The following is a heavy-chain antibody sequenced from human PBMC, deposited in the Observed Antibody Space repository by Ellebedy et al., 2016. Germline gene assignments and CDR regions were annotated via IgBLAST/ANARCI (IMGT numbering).Heavy chain of an antibody. CDR1: GFPFSSYT. D-gene: IGHD3-3*01. CDR3: ARDSPAGITIFGF. J-gene: IGHJ4*02. Sequence: GESLKISCAASGFPFSSYTMNWVRQAPGKGLEWVAYISGGSSTIYYADSVKGRFTISRDNAKNSLYLQMNSLRDEDTAVYYCARDSPAGITIFGFWGQGTLVTVSS. CDR2: ISGGSSTI. V-gene: IGHV3-48*02.